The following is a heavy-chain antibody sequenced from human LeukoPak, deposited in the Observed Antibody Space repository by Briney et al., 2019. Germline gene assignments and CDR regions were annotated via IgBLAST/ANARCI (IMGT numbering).Heavy chain of an antibody. CDR3: ARADELGDHHIDS. Sequence: GASVKVSCKASGYTFTAYYIHWLRQTPGQGLEWMGWVNPNTGATMYAQKFQGRVTMTRDTSISTAYIDVSRLLSDDTAVYYCARADELGDHHIDSWGQGTLVTVSS. J-gene: IGHJ4*02. D-gene: IGHD2-21*02. V-gene: IGHV1-2*02. CDR1: GYTFTAYY. CDR2: VNPNTGAT.